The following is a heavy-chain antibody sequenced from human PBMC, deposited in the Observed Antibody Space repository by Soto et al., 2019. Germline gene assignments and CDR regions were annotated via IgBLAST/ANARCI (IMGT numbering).Heavy chain of an antibody. D-gene: IGHD2-8*01. V-gene: IGHV1-46*01. CDR1: GYTFTSYY. CDR3: ARDSGYCTNGLFSNGPQGAEYFDY. J-gene: IGHJ1*01. Sequence: ASVKVSCKASGYTFTSYYMHWVRQAPGQGLEWMGIINPSGGSTSYAQKFQGRVTMTRDTSTSTVYMELSSLRSEDTAVYYCARDSGYCTNGLFSNGPQGAEYFDYWGQGSLIPVSS. CDR2: INPSGGST.